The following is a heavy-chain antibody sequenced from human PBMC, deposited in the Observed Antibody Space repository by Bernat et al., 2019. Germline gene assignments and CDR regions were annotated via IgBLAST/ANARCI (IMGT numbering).Heavy chain of an antibody. J-gene: IGHJ6*02. CDR2: LWYDGINK. CDR1: GFTFSSYG. Sequence: QVQLVESGGGVVQPGRSLRLSCAASGFTFSSYGMHWVRQAPGKGLEGVAVLWYDGINKYYADYVEGRFTISRDKSKNTLYLQMNSLRAEETAVYYCARVNQSPLDYRGAYYYYGMDVWGQGTTVTVSS. V-gene: IGHV3-33*01. CDR3: ARVNQSPLDYRGAYYYYGMDV. D-gene: IGHD4-11*01.